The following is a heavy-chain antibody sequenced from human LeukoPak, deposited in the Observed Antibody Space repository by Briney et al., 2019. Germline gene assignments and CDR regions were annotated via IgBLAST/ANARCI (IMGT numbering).Heavy chain of an antibody. V-gene: IGHV4-61*02. CDR3: ARHTSLLLWFGELSWWFDP. Sequence: SETLSLTCTVSSGSISSSNYYWSWIRQPAGKGLEWIGRISTIGSTNYNPSLKSRVTISVDTSKNQFSLKLSSVTAADTAVYYCARHTSLLLWFGELSWWFDPWGQGTLVTVSS. D-gene: IGHD3-10*01. J-gene: IGHJ5*02. CDR1: SGSISSSNYY. CDR2: ISTIGST.